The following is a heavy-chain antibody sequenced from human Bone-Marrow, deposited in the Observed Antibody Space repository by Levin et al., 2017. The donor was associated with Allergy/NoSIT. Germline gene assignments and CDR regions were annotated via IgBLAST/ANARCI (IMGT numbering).Heavy chain of an antibody. CDR1: GGSISSSSYY. J-gene: IGHJ4*02. Sequence: SETLSLTCTVSGGSISSSSYYWGWIRQPPGTGLEWIGSIYYSGSTYYNPSLKSRVTISLDTSKNQFSLKLSSVTAADTAVYYCARDERIQLLVFDYWGQGTLVTVSS. CDR3: ARDERIQLLVFDY. D-gene: IGHD5-18*01. CDR2: IYYSGST. V-gene: IGHV4-39*07.